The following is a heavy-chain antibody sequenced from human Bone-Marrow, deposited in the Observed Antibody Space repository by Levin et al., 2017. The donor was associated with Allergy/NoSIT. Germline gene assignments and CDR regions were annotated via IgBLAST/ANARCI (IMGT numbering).Heavy chain of an antibody. Sequence: GGSLRLSCAASGFTFSSYALHWVRQAPGKGLEWVAVMSLDGINKYYADSVKGRFTISRDNSKETLNLQMDSLRAEATAVYYCAGDVEMPSPCGDAFDIWGQGTRVIVSS. CDR3: AGDVEMPSPCGDAFDI. CDR1: GFTFSSYA. V-gene: IGHV3-30*04. D-gene: IGHD5-24*01. J-gene: IGHJ3*02. CDR2: MSLDGINK.